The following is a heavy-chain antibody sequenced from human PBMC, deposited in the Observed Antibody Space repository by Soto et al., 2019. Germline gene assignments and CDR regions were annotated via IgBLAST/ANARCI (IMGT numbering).Heavy chain of an antibody. CDR2: TYYSGST. CDR3: ASGRNFYGDYGGVDY. D-gene: IGHD4-17*01. J-gene: IGHJ4*02. CDR1: GGSISISSYY. Sequence: SETLSLTCTVSGGSISISSYYWGWIRQPPGKGLEWIGSTYYSGSTYYNPSLKSRVTISVDTSKNQFSLKLSSVTAADTAVYYCASGRNFYGDYGGVDYWGQGTLVTVSS. V-gene: IGHV4-39*01.